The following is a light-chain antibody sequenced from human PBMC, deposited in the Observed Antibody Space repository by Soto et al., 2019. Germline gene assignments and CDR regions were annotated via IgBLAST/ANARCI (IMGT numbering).Light chain of an antibody. CDR3: CSYAGSSTFFDVV. V-gene: IGLV2-23*03. Sequence: QSALTQPASVSGSPGQSITISCTGTSSDVGSYNLVSWYQQHPGKAPKLMIYEGSKRPSGVSNRFSGSKSGNTASLTISGLQAEDEADYYCCSYAGSSTFFDVVFGGGTQLTVL. J-gene: IGLJ2*01. CDR2: EGS. CDR1: SSDVGSYNL.